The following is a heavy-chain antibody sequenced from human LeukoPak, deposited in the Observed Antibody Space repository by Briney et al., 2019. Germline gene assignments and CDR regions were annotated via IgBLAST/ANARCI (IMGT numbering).Heavy chain of an antibody. CDR2: ISSSGTTI. CDR1: GFTFSDYY. CDR3: ARAGGWAGPFNY. D-gene: IGHD3/OR15-3a*01. J-gene: IGHJ4*02. Sequence: GGSLRLSCAVSGFTFSDYYMSWIRQAPEKGLEWVSYISSSGTTIYYADSVKGRFTISRDNAKNSLYLQMNSLTAEDTAVYYCARAGGWAGPFNYWGQGTLVTVSS. V-gene: IGHV3-11*01.